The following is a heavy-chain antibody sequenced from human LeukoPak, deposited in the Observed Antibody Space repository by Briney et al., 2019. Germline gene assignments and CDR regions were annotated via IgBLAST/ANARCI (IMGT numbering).Heavy chain of an antibody. CDR3: ARDGSGYYDSSGYYSDY. CDR1: GFTIKNNY. CDR2: IYGGGGT. Sequence: GGSLRLSCVASGFTIKNNYMSWVRQAPGKGLESVSVIYGGGGTYYADSVKGRFTISRDNSKNMLYLQMNSLRAEDTAVYYCARDGSGYYDSSGYYSDYWGQGTLVTVSS. D-gene: IGHD3-22*01. V-gene: IGHV3-53*01. J-gene: IGHJ4*02.